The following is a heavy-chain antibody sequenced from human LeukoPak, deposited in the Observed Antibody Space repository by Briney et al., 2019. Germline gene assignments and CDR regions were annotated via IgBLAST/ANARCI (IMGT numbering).Heavy chain of an antibody. CDR2: INPNKCGT. J-gene: IGHJ5*02. Sequence: GSSVKVSCKASLYTLTRYYMHWVQPAPGQGLDGMEWINPNKCGTHHAQLFQGWVNMTRDTSISTAYMELSRLRSDDTAVYYCGREEHIVVVTGVWFDPWGQGTLVTVSS. D-gene: IGHD2-21*02. V-gene: IGHV1-2*04. CDR3: GREEHIVVVTGVWFDP. CDR1: LYTLTRYY.